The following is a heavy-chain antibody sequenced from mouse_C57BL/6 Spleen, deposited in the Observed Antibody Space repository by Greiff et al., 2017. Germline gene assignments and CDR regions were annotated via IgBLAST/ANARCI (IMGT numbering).Heavy chain of an antibody. Sequence: VQLQQSGAELVKPGASVKISCKASGYAFSSYWMNWVKQRPGKGLEWIGQIYPGDGDTNYNGKFKGKATLTADKSSSTAYMHLSSLTSEDSAVYFCARPLTGTTWFAYWGQGTLVTVSA. D-gene: IGHD4-1*01. CDR1: GYAFSSYW. CDR2: IYPGDGDT. V-gene: IGHV1-80*01. J-gene: IGHJ3*01. CDR3: ARPLTGTTWFAY.